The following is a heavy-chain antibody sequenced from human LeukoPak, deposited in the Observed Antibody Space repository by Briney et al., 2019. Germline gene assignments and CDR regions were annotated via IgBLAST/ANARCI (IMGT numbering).Heavy chain of an antibody. CDR3: ARPNWGVTGPPHWFDP. CDR1: GFTFSSYG. V-gene: IGHV3-30*02. Sequence: GGSLRLSCAASGFTFSSYGMHWVRQAPGKGLEWVAFIRYDGSNKYYADSVKGRFTISRDNSKNTLYLQMNSLRAEDTAVYYCARPNWGVTGPPHWFDPWGQGTLVTVSS. CDR2: IRYDGSNK. D-gene: IGHD7-27*01. J-gene: IGHJ5*02.